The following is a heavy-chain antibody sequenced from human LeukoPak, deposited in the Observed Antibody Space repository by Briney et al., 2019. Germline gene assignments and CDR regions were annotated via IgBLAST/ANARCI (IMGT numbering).Heavy chain of an antibody. CDR2: IKQDGSEK. CDR1: GFTFSSYW. CDR3: ARDSYYYGSGVHDY. V-gene: IGHV3-7*01. Sequence: PGGSLRLSCAASGFTFSSYWMSWVRQAPGKGLEWVANIKQDGSEKYYVDSAKGRFTISRDNAKNSLYLQMNSLRAEDTAVYYCARDSYYYGSGVHDYWGQGTLVTVSS. D-gene: IGHD3-10*01. J-gene: IGHJ4*02.